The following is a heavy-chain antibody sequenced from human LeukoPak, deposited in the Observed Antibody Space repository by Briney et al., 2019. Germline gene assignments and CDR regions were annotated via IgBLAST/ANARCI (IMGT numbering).Heavy chain of an antibody. CDR1: GFTFSSYW. CDR2: IKQDGSEK. V-gene: IGHV3-7*01. Sequence: QAGGSLRLSCAASGFTFSSYWMSWVRQAPGKGLEWVANIKQDGSEKYYVASVKGRFTISRDNAKNSLYLQMNSLRAEDTAVYYCARVGAIFGVVIGGFDYWGQGTLVTVSS. D-gene: IGHD3-3*01. J-gene: IGHJ4*02. CDR3: ARVGAIFGVVIGGFDY.